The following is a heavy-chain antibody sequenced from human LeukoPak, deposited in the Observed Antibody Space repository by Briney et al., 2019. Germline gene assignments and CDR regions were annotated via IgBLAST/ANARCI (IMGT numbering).Heavy chain of an antibody. Sequence: PSETLSLTCVVSGYSISSDYFWGWIRQVPGKGLEWIGTISHSGNTYYKPSLKSRVTTSLDTSKNQFSLKLSSVTAADTAVYYCVRDVGELRSDYWGQGTLVTVSS. CDR3: VRDVGELRSDY. J-gene: IGHJ4*02. CDR1: GYSISSDYF. V-gene: IGHV4-38-2*02. D-gene: IGHD1-26*01. CDR2: ISHSGNT.